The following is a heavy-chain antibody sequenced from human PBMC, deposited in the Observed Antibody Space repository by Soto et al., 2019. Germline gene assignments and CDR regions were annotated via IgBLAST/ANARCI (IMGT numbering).Heavy chain of an antibody. CDR2: IYWDDDK. V-gene: IGHV2-5*02. J-gene: IGHJ5*02. Sequence: QITLKESGPTLVKPTQTLTLTCTFSGFSLTTSGMGVGWFRQPPGKALEWLALIYWDDDKRYRPSLKSRLTLTNDTSKSQVVLTMTNMDPVDTATYYCAHRPRPYAAFDPWGQGTLVTVSS. D-gene: IGHD6-25*01. CDR1: GFSLTTSGMG. CDR3: AHRPRPYAAFDP.